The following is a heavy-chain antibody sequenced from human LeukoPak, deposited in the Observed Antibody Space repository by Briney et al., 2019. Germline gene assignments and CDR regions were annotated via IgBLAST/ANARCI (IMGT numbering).Heavy chain of an antibody. CDR2: INHSGST. Sequence: SETLSLTCAVYGGSFSGYYWSWIRQPPGKGLEWIGEINHSGSTNYNPSLKSRVTISVDTSKNQFSLKLSSVTAADTAVYYCARGEKYYYDSSGRYYFGYWGQGTLVTVSS. V-gene: IGHV4-34*01. CDR3: ARGEKYYYDSSGRYYFGY. D-gene: IGHD3-22*01. J-gene: IGHJ4*02. CDR1: GGSFSGYY.